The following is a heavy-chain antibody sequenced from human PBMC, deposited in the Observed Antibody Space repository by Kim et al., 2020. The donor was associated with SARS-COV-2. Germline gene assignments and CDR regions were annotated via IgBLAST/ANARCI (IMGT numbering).Heavy chain of an antibody. Sequence: SQTLSLTCAISGDSVSSNSVTWNWIRQSPSRGLEWLGRTYYRSKWSNDYAVSVESRIIINPDTSKNQFSLQLHSVTPEGTAVYYCARVKYGWGSGSRCDMDVWGQGTTVTVSS. V-gene: IGHV6-1*01. CDR1: GDSVSSNSVT. D-gene: IGHD6-19*01. CDR2: TYYRSKWSN. CDR3: ARVKYGWGSGSRCDMDV. J-gene: IGHJ6*02.